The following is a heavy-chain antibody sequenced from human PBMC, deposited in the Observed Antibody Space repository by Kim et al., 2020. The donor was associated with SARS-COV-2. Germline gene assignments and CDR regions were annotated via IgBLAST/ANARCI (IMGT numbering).Heavy chain of an antibody. J-gene: IGHJ4*02. V-gene: IGHV4-31*03. CDR3: AGDPVATSALDY. Sequence: SETLSLTCTVSGGSISSGGYYWSWIRQHPGKGLEWIGYIYYSGSTYYNPSLKSRVTISVDTSKNQFSLKLSSVTAADTAVYYCAGDPVATSALDYWGQGTLVNVSA. CDR1: GGSISSGGYY. CDR2: IYYSGST.